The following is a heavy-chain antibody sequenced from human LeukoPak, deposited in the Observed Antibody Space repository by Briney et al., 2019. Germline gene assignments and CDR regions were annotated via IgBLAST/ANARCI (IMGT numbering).Heavy chain of an antibody. V-gene: IGHV3-30*02. D-gene: IGHD6-13*01. CDR1: GFTFSSYG. CDR3: AKGLHSSSWNDPFDI. CDR2: IRYDGSNK. J-gene: IGHJ3*02. Sequence: PGGSLRLSCAASGFTFSSYGMHWVRQAPGKGLEWVAFIRYDGSNKYYADSVKGRFTISRDNSKNTLYLQMNSLRAEDTAVYYCAKGLHSSSWNDPFDIWGQGTMVTVSS.